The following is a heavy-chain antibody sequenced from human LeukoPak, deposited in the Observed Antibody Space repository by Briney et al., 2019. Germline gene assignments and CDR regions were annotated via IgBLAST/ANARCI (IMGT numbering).Heavy chain of an antibody. CDR2: ISGSGGST. J-gene: IGHJ3*02. D-gene: IGHD5-24*01. V-gene: IGHV3-23*01. CDR3: ARRIYNWGAFDI. Sequence: QPGGSLRLSCAASGFTFSSYAMSWVRQAPGKGLEWVSAISGSGGSTCYADSVKGRFTISRDNSKNTLYLQMNSLRAEDTAVYYCARRIYNWGAFDIWGQGTMVTVSS. CDR1: GFTFSSYA.